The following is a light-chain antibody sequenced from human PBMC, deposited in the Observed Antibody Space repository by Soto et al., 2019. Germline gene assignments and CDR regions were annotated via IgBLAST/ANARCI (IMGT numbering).Light chain of an antibody. CDR2: DAS. CDR1: QDISNY. J-gene: IGKJ4*01. V-gene: IGKV1-33*01. CDR3: QQYGDLALT. Sequence: DIQMTQSPSSLSASVGDRVTITCQASQDISNYLNWYQQKPGKAPKLLIYDASNLETGVPSRFSGSGSGTDFTFTISSLQPEDIATYHCQQYGDLALTFGGGTKVEIK.